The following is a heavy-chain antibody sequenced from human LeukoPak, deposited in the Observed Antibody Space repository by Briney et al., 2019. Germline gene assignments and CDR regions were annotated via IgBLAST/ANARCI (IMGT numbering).Heavy chain of an antibody. Sequence: PGGSLRLSCAASGFTFSSYGMHWVRQAPGKGLEWVAVISYDGSNKYYADSVKGRFTISRDNSKNTLYLQMNSLRAEDTAVYYCAKARNGYNSYFDYWGQGTLVTVSS. CDR1: GFTFSSYG. D-gene: IGHD5-24*01. V-gene: IGHV3-30*18. CDR3: AKARNGYNSYFDY. CDR2: ISYDGSNK. J-gene: IGHJ4*02.